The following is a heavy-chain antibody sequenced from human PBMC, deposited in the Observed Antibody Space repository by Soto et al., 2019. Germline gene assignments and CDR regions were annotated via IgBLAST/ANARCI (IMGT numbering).Heavy chain of an antibody. J-gene: IGHJ3*02. V-gene: IGHV1-2*04. CDR1: GYTFTGYY. D-gene: IGHD1-26*01. CDR2: INPNSGGT. CDR3: ARAGLFSGRNAFDI. Sequence: GASVKVSCKASGYTFTGYYMHWVRQAPGQGLEWMGWINPNSGGTNYAQKFQGWVTMTRDTSISTAYMELSRLRSDDTAVYYCARAGLFSGRNAFDIWGQGTMVTVSS.